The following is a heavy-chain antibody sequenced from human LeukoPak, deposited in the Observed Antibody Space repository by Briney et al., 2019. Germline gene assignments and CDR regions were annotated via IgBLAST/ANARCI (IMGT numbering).Heavy chain of an antibody. V-gene: IGHV3-23*01. D-gene: IGHD1-26*01. Sequence: QTGGSLRLSCAASGFDLTTYAMTWVRQAPAKGLEWVSGIRIGGGGTYYADSVKGRFTISRDNSKNTLYLQMNSLRAEDTALYYCAKGSREWELLDAFDIWGQGTMVTVSS. CDR1: GFDLTTYA. CDR2: IRIGGGGT. CDR3: AKGSREWELLDAFDI. J-gene: IGHJ3*02.